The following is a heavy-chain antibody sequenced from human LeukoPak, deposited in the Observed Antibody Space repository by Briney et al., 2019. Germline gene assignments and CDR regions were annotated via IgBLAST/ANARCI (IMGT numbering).Heavy chain of an antibody. D-gene: IGHD6-6*01. J-gene: IGHJ4*02. CDR1: GGSFSGYY. CDR2: INHSGST. V-gene: IGHV4-34*01. Sequence: SETLSLTCAVYGGSFSGYYWGWIRQPPGKGLEWIGEINHSGSTNYNPSLKSRVTISVDTSKNQFSLKLSSVTAADTAVYYCARDRPNSSSLDYWGQGTLVTVSS. CDR3: ARDRPNSSSLDY.